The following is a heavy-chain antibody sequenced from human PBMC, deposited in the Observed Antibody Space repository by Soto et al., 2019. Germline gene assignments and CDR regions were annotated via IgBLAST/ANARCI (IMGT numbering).Heavy chain of an antibody. CDR1: GYTFTNYN. V-gene: IGHV1-46*01. Sequence: QVQLVQSGAEVKKPGASVKVSCKTSGYTFTNYNMHWVRQAPGQGLEWMGMINPSGGSTTYAQKFQGRVTMTRDTSTSTVYMELSSPRSEDTAVYYCARVLGDYAQRYFDYWGQGTLVTVSS. CDR3: ARVLGDYAQRYFDY. CDR2: INPSGGST. D-gene: IGHD3-16*01. J-gene: IGHJ4*02.